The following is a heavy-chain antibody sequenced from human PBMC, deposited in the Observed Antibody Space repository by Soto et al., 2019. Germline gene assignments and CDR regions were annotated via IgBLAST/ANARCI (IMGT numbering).Heavy chain of an antibody. CDR2: IYISGSA. CDR3: ARDYGEYYYFDC. V-gene: IGHV4-4*07. J-gene: IGHJ4*02. CDR1: VGFISTYY. D-gene: IGHD4-17*01. Sequence: SETLSLTCTVSVGFISTYYWSWIRQPAGKGLEWLGRIYISGSANYNPSLKSRVTMSVDTSKNQLSLRLNSVTAADTAVYYCARDYGEYYYFDCWGQGDLVTVSS.